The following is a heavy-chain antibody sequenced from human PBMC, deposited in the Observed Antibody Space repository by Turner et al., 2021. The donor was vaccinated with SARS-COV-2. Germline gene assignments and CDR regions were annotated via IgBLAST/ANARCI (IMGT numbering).Heavy chain of an antibody. D-gene: IGHD3-22*01. CDR3: AREAYYYDSSDYYFEYYFDY. Sequence: QVQLVESGGGVVQPGRSLRHSCAASGCTLSSYGMHWVRQAPGKGLECVAVIWYDGSNKYYADSVKGRFNISRDNSTNTLYLQMNSLRAEDTAVYYCAREAYYYDSSDYYFEYYFDYWGQGTLVTVSS. CDR1: GCTLSSYG. V-gene: IGHV3-33*01. J-gene: IGHJ4*02. CDR2: IWYDGSNK.